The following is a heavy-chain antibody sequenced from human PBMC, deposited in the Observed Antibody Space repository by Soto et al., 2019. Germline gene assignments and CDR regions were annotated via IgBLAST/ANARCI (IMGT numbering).Heavy chain of an antibody. CDR3: ARDRGYYDSSGFPRGMDV. CDR1: GYTFTSYC. CDR2: ISAYNGNT. V-gene: IGHV1-18*04. D-gene: IGHD3-22*01. Sequence: ASVKVSCKASGYTFTSYCISWVRQAPGQGLEWMGWISAYNGNTNYAQKLQGRVTMTTDTSTSTAYMELRSLRSDDTAVYYCARDRGYYDSSGFPRGMDVWGQGTTVTVSS. J-gene: IGHJ6*02.